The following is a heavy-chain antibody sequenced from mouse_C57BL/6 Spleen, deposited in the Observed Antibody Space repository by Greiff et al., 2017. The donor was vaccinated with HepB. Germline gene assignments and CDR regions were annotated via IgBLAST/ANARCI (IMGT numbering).Heavy chain of an antibody. CDR3: ARAHFDY. Sequence: VQLVESGPGLVAPSHCLSITCTVSGFSFTSYAISWVRQPPGKGLEWLGVIWTGGGTNYNSALKSRLSISKDNTKTQVFLKMNSLQTADTARYYCARAHFDYWGQGTPLTVSS. V-gene: IGHV2-9-1*01. CDR1: GFSFTSYA. J-gene: IGHJ2*01. CDR2: IWTGGGT.